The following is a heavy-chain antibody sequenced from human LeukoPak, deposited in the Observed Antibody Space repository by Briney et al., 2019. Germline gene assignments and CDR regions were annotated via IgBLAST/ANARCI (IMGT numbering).Heavy chain of an antibody. CDR1: GGSFSGYY. CDR2: TYSSGST. CDR3: ARGANHGDSGLDVFDI. J-gene: IGHJ3*02. D-gene: IGHD4-17*01. Sequence: SETLSLTCTVSGGSFSGYYWSWIRQPPGKGLEWIGYTYSSGSTSYSSSLKSRVTISLDTSKNQFSLKLTSVTVADTAVYHCARGANHGDSGLDVFDIWGQGTMVTVSS. V-gene: IGHV4-59*01.